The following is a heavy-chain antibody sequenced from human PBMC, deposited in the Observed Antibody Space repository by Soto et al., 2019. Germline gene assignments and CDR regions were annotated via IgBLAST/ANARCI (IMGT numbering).Heavy chain of an antibody. D-gene: IGHD3-9*01. V-gene: IGHV3-9*01. CDR2: ISWNSGSI. Sequence: GGSLRLSCAASGFTFDDYAMHWVRQAPGKGLEWVSGISWNSGSIGYADSVKGRFTISRDNAKNSLYLQMNSLRAEDTALYYCAKEGRYFDWTNWFDPWGQGTLVTVSS. CDR3: AKEGRYFDWTNWFDP. CDR1: GFTFDDYA. J-gene: IGHJ5*02.